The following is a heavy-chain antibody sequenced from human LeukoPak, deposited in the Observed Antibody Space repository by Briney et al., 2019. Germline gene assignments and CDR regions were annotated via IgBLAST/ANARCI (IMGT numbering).Heavy chain of an antibody. CDR3: ARDYDILTGYPPYYYYYGMGV. CDR1: GGTFSSYA. CDR2: IIPILGIA. D-gene: IGHD3-9*01. Sequence: SVKVSCKASGGTFSSYAISWVRQAPGQGLEWMGRIIPILGIANYAQKFQGRVTITADKSTSTAYMELSSLRSEDTAVYYCARDYDILTGYPPYYYYYGMGVWGQGTTVTVSS. V-gene: IGHV1-69*04. J-gene: IGHJ6*02.